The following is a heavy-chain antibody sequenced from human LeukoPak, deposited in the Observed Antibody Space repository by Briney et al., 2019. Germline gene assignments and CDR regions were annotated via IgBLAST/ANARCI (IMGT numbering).Heavy chain of an antibody. CDR1: GYTFTGYY. CDR3: ARVPAPVVVPAAIVPYYYYYMDV. V-gene: IGHV1-2*02. J-gene: IGHJ6*03. D-gene: IGHD2-2*01. CDR2: INPNSGGT. Sequence: ASVKVSCKASGYTFTGYYMHWVRQAPGQGLEWMGWINPNSGGTNYAQKFQGRVTMTRDTSISTAYMELSRLRSDDTAVYYCARVPAPVVVPAAIVPYYYYYMDVWGKGTTVTISS.